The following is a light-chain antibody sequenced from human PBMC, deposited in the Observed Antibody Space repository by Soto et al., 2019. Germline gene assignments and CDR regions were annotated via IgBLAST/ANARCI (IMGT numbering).Light chain of an antibody. CDR2: GAS. V-gene: IGKV3-20*01. J-gene: IGKJ1*01. CDR1: QSLSSSS. CDR3: QQYDSSPRT. Sequence: EIVLTQSPGTLSMSPGERATLSCRASQSLSSSSLAWYQQKPGQAPSPLSSGASSRAADIPDRFSGSGSGTDFTVTTNRLEPEDFAVEDCQQYDSSPRTFGLGSKVESK.